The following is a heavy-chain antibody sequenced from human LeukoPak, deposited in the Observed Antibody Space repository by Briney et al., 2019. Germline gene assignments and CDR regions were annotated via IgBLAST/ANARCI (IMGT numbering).Heavy chain of an antibody. CDR3: ARSPSMATARAEYFQH. Sequence: GASVKVSCKASGYTFNNYYMHWVRQAAGPGLEWMGTIIHSDGYSIYAQRFQDRVTMTRDMSSSTVYMELSSLRSEDTAVYYCARSPSMATARAEYFQHCGQGTLVTVSP. CDR2: IIHSDGYS. V-gene: IGHV1-46*02. CDR1: GYTFNNYY. J-gene: IGHJ1*01. D-gene: IGHD5-24*01.